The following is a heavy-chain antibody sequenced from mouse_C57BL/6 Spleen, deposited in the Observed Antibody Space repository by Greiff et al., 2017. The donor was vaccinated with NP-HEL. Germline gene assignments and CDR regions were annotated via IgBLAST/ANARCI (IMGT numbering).Heavy chain of an antibody. CDR1: GYTFTSYW. Sequence: QVQLQQPGAELVRPGSSVKLSCKASGYTFTSYWMHWVKQRPIQGLEWIGNIDPSDSETHYNQKFKDKATLTVDKSSSTAYMQLSSLTSEDSAVYYCARSREDYGSSYEYFDVWGTGTTVTVSS. V-gene: IGHV1-52*01. D-gene: IGHD1-1*01. CDR3: ARSREDYGSSYEYFDV. J-gene: IGHJ1*03. CDR2: IDPSDSET.